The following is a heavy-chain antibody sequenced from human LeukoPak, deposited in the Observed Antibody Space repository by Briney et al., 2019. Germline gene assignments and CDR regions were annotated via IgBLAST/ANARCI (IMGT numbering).Heavy chain of an antibody. CDR3: ARQGARTYYDTLTGYLRFLY. Sequence: SETLSLTCTVSGGSISSYYWSWIRQPPGKGLEWIGYIYYSGSTNYNPSLKSRVTISVDTSNNQVSLKLNSVTAADTAVYYCARQGARTYYDTLTGYLRFLYWGQGTRVTVSS. V-gene: IGHV4-59*08. J-gene: IGHJ4*02. CDR1: GGSISSYY. D-gene: IGHD3-9*01. CDR2: IYYSGST.